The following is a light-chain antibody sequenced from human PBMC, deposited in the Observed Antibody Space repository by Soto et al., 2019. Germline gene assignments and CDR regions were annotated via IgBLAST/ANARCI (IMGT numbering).Light chain of an antibody. J-gene: IGLJ1*01. V-gene: IGLV2-23*01. CDR3: SSYTSSSIYV. Sequence: QSVLTQPASVSGSPGQSITVSCAGTSSDVGDYNLVSWYQQHPGKAPKLIIYEGTERPSGISPRFSGSKSGTTASLTISGLQAEDAADYYCSSYTSSSIYVFGSGTKVTVL. CDR2: EGT. CDR1: SSDVGDYNL.